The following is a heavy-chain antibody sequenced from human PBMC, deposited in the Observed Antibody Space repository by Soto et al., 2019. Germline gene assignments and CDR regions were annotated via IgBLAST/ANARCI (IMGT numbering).Heavy chain of an antibody. Sequence: PGGSLRLSCAASGFIFSRFSMNWVRQAPGKGLEWLSDISGSGSPESYADSVKGRFTTSRDNAKNSLYLQMNSLRAEDTAIYYCARDETWAFDGWGQGILVTGSS. CDR3: ARDETWAFDG. CDR1: GFIFSRFS. V-gene: IGHV3-48*01. CDR2: ISGSGSPE. J-gene: IGHJ4*02. D-gene: IGHD3-16*01.